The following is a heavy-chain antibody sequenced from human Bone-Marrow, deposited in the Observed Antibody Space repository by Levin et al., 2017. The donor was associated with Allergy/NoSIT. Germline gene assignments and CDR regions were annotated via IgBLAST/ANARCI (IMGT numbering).Heavy chain of an antibody. V-gene: IGHV3-72*01. CDR3: ATSSPGSYLLFD. CDR1: GFTFSDHY. J-gene: IGHJ4*02. D-gene: IGHD1-26*01. CDR2: IRKRTNSYST. Sequence: HSGGSLRLSCAASGFTFSDHYIDWVRQAPGKGLEWVGRIRKRTNSYSTEYAASVKGRFTISRDDSQNSAFLQMNSLKTEDTAIYYCATSSPGSYLLFDWGQGTLVSVSS.